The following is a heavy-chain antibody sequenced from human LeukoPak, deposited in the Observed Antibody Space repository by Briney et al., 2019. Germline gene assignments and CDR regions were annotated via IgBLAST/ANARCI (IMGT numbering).Heavy chain of an antibody. D-gene: IGHD1-1*01. CDR3: ARDRGTWNDDGFDY. V-gene: IGHV4-61*02. Sequence: SQTLSLTCTVSGGSIRSGIYYWSWIRQPAGKGLEWIGRIDTSGSTNYNPSLKSRVTISVDTSKNQFSLKLSSVTAADTAVYYCARDRGTWNDDGFDYWGQGTLVTVSS. J-gene: IGHJ4*02. CDR1: GGSIRSGIYY. CDR2: IDTSGST.